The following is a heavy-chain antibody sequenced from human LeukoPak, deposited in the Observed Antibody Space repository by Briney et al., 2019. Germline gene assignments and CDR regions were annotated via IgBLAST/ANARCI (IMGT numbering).Heavy chain of an antibody. CDR1: GFTFSSYG. V-gene: IGHV3-33*01. CDR3: ARARYSNYAGGFDY. Sequence: GGSLRLSCAASGFTFSSYGMHWVRQAPGKGLEWVAVLWYDGSNTYYADSVKGRFTISRDNSKNTVYVQMNNLRAEDTAVYYCARARYSNYAGGFDYWGQGTLVSVSS. D-gene: IGHD4-11*01. J-gene: IGHJ4*02. CDR2: LWYDGSNT.